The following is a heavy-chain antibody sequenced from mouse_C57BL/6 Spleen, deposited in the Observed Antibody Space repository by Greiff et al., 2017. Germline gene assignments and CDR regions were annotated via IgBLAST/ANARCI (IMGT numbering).Heavy chain of an antibody. CDR2: INPNNGGT. CDR3: ARVKSGGYFDY. Sequence: EVQLQQSGPELVKPGASVKISCKASGYTFTDYYMNWVKQSHGKSLEWIGDINPNNGGTSYNQKFKGKATLTVDKSSSTAYMELRSLTSEDSAVYYCARVKSGGYFDYWGQGTTLTVSS. CDR1: GYTFTDYY. J-gene: IGHJ2*01. V-gene: IGHV1-26*01. D-gene: IGHD1-1*02.